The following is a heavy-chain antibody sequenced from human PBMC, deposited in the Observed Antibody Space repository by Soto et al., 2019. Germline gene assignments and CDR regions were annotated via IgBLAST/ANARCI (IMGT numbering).Heavy chain of an antibody. CDR3: ARSIMP. CDR2: IFDNGYT. CDR1: GGSISSDNYY. D-gene: IGHD2-2*01. J-gene: IGHJ1*01. Sequence: QVQLRESGPGLVKPSQTLSLTCTVSGGSISSDNYYWNWIRQRPGKGLEWIGYIFDNGYTYYNPSLTSRVTISQDTSKNQFFLNLTSVTAADTAVYFCARSIMPWGQGTLVTVSS. V-gene: IGHV4-31*03.